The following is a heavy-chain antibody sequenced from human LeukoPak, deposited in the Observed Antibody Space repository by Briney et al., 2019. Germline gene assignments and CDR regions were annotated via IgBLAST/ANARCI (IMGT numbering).Heavy chain of an antibody. CDR1: GFTFNSYS. V-gene: IGHV3-21*01. Sequence: GGSLRLSCAASGFTFNSYSMNWVRQAPGKGLGWVSYISSSSSSIYYADSVKGRFTISRDNAKNSLYLQMNSLRAEDTAVYYCARASGDIVETATMGSYWGQGTLVTVSS. CDR2: ISSSSSSI. CDR3: ARASGDIVETATMGSY. J-gene: IGHJ4*02. D-gene: IGHD5-18*01.